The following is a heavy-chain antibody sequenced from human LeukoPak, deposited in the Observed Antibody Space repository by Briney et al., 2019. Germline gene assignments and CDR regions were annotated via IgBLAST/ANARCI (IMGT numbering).Heavy chain of an antibody. D-gene: IGHD1-20*01. Sequence: SETLSLTCTVSGGSLNSYYWSWIRQPPGKGLEWIGNIYHSGSTNYNPSLKSRVTISVDTSKTQFSLKLTSVTAADTAVYYCARDSATSLEFNWNQDYYDYYYMDVWDKGTTVTVSS. V-gene: IGHV4-59*01. CDR2: IYHSGST. CDR1: GGSLNSYY. J-gene: IGHJ6*03. CDR3: ARDSATSLEFNWNQDYYDYYYMDV.